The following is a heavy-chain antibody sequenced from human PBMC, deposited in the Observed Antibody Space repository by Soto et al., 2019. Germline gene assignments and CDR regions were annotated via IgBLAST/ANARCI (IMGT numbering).Heavy chain of an antibody. J-gene: IGHJ5*02. CDR3: AKGSAVATINNWFDP. CDR1: GFTFDDYA. Sequence: EVQLVESGGGLVQPGRSLRLSCAASGFTFDDYAMHWVRQAPGKGLEWVSGISWNSGSIGYADSVKGRFTISRDNAKNSLYLQMNSLRVEDTALYYCAKGSAVATINNWFDPWGQGTLVTVSS. CDR2: ISWNSGSI. D-gene: IGHD5-12*01. V-gene: IGHV3-9*01.